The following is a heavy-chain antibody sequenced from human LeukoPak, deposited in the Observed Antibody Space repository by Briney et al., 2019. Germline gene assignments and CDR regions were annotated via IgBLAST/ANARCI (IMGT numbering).Heavy chain of an antibody. CDR1: GLTFSSHW. J-gene: IGHJ4*02. CDR2: ITNDGSST. D-gene: IGHD6-19*01. Sequence: PGGSLRLSCAASGLTFSSHWMHWVRQAPGKGLVWVSRITNDGSSTTYADSVKGRFTISRDNAKNMLYLQVNSLRAEDTAVYYCARHSSSAWYYYFDYWGQGSFVTVSS. CDR3: ARHSSSAWYYYFDY. V-gene: IGHV3-74*01.